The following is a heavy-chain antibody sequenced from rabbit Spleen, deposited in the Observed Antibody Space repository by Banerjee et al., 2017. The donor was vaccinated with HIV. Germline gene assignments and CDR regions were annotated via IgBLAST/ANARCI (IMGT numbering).Heavy chain of an antibody. CDR1: GFSLSSSDD. V-gene: IGHV1S40*01. CDR3: ARGEYFTVGFSSYGIYLDL. D-gene: IGHD5-1*01. J-gene: IGHJ6*01. Sequence: EESGGGLVQPGTSLTLTCTASGFSLSSSDDMCWVRQAPGKGLEWVGCIYTGNDKTYYASWAKGRFTISKPSSTTVTLRMTSLTVADTATYFCARGEYFTVGFSSYGIYLDLWGPGTLVTVS. CDR2: IYTGNDKT.